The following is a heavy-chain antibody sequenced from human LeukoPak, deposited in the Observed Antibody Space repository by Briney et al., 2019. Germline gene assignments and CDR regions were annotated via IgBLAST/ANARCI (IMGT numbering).Heavy chain of an antibody. V-gene: IGHV3-21*01. Sequence: PGGSLRLSCAAYGFTFSSYSMNWVRQAPGKGLEWVSSISSSSSYIYYADSVKGRFTISRDNAKNSLYLQMNSLRAEDTAVYYCAGDADTAILYYFDYWGQGTLVTVSS. CDR1: GFTFSSYS. D-gene: IGHD5-18*01. J-gene: IGHJ4*02. CDR3: AGDADTAILYYFDY. CDR2: ISSSSSYI.